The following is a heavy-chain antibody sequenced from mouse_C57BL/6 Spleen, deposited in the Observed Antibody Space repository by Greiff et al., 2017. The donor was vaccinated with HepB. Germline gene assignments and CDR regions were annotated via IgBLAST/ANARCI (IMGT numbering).Heavy chain of an antibody. CDR3: ARAVPMDY. V-gene: IGHV1-54*01. CDR2: INPGSGGT. CDR1: GYAFTNYL. J-gene: IGHJ4*01. D-gene: IGHD1-1*01. Sequence: VKLMESGAELVRPGTSVKVSCKASGYAFTNYLIEWVKQRPGQGLEWIGVINPGSGGTNYNEKFKGKATLTADKSSSTAYMQLSSLTSEDSAVYFCARAVPMDYWGQGTSVTVSS.